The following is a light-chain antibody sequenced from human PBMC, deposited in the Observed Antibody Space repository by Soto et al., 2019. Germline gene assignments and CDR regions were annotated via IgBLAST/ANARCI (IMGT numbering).Light chain of an antibody. V-gene: IGKV1-5*03. CDR2: RAS. CDR1: QTMNNW. CDR3: QQYNSYSPTLT. Sequence: DLQMTQSPSTLSASIGDRVNITCRASQTMNNWLAWYQQKPGKAPKLLIYRASSLESGVPSRFSGSGSGTEFTLTISSLQPDDFATYYCQQYNSYSPTLTFGQGTKVDIK. J-gene: IGKJ1*01.